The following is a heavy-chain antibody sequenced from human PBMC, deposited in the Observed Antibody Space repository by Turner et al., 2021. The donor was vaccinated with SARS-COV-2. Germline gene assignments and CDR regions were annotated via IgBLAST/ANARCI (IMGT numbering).Heavy chain of an antibody. CDR3: ARRMDTAMDYYGMDV. D-gene: IGHD5-18*01. CDR1: GGCISSSTYY. V-gene: IGHV4-39*01. J-gene: IGHJ6*02. Sequence: LPLPASGPGLVKPSETLSLPCTVSGGCISSSTYYRGWSRQPPGKGLEWIGNIESGGSTYYNPTLKSRVTISVDTSNNQFSLTLSSVTAADTAVYYGARRMDTAMDYYGMDVWGQGTTVTVSS. CDR2: IESGGST.